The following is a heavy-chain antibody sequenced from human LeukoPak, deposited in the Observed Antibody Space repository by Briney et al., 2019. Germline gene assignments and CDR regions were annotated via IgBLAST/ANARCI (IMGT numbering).Heavy chain of an antibody. CDR1: GGSISSSSYY. CDR2: IYYSGST. CDR3: ARQSTTSFGWFDP. V-gene: IGHV4-39*01. D-gene: IGHD4-11*01. Sequence: SETLSLTCNVSGGSISSSSYYWGWIRQPPGKGLECIGSIYYSGSTYYNPSLKSRVTISVDTSKNQFSLKLTSVTAADTAVYYCARQSTTSFGWFDPWGQGTLVTVSS. J-gene: IGHJ5*02.